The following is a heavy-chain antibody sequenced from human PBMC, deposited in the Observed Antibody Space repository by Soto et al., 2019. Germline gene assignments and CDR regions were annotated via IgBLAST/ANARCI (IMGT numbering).Heavy chain of an antibody. J-gene: IGHJ5*02. CDR1: GYTFTSYG. Sequence: QVQLVQSGAEVKKPGASVKVSCKASGYTFTSYGISWVRQAPGQGLEWMGWISAYNGNTNYAQKLQGRVTMTTDTSTSTAYMELRSLRSDDTAVYYCPNIVEVPRGAQGWFDPWGQGTLVTVSS. V-gene: IGHV1-18*04. D-gene: IGHD5-12*01. CDR2: ISAYNGNT. CDR3: PNIVEVPRGAQGWFDP.